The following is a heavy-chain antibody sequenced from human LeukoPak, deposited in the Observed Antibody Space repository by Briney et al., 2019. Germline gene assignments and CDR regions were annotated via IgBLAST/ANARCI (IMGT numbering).Heavy chain of an antibody. CDR3: ARVTPLDAFDI. CDR2: IYTSVST. Sequence: SETLSLTCTVSGGSISSYNWSGIRQPARGGLGWIGRIYTSVSTNYNPSLKSRVTISVETCNSQCSLKLSSVTAADTAVYYCARVTPLDAFDIWGQGTMVTVSS. J-gene: IGHJ3*02. V-gene: IGHV4-4*07. CDR1: GGSISSYN.